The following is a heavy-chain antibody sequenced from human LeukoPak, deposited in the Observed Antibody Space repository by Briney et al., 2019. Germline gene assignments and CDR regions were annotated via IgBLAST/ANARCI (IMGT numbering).Heavy chain of an antibody. CDR2: VSSAGT. V-gene: IGHV3-23*01. Sequence: GGSLRLSCAASGFAFSNYAMSWVRQAPGKGLDGVSAVSSAGTYYADSVKGRFAISRDNSKNTVYLQMNSLRAEDTAVYYCAREINWDGIFVSIDYWGQGSLVTVSS. J-gene: IGHJ4*02. D-gene: IGHD7-27*01. CDR1: GFAFSNYA. CDR3: AREINWDGIFVSIDY.